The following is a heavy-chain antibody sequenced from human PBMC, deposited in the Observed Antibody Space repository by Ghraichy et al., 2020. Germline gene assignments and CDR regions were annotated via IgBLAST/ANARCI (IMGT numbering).Heavy chain of an antibody. Sequence: SETLSLTCTVSGGSLSSSSYYWGWLRQPPGKGLEWIGRINYSRTTYYNPSLKSRVTISVDTSKNQFSLKLSSLTAADTAVYYCARPVVLLWFGECPFDAFDIWGQGKMVTVSA. CDR1: GGSLSSSSYY. J-gene: IGHJ3*02. D-gene: IGHD3-10*01. CDR2: INYSRTT. CDR3: ARPVVLLWFGECPFDAFDI. V-gene: IGHV4-39*01.